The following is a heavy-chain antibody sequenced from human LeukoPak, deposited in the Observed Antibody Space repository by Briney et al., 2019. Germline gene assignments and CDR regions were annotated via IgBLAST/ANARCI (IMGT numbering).Heavy chain of an antibody. CDR2: INHSGRT. J-gene: IGHJ4*02. D-gene: IGHD5-12*01. Sequence: SETLSLTCAVYGGSFSGYYWSWIRQPPGKGLEWIGEINHSGRTNYNPSLKSRVTISVDTSKNQFSLKLSSVTAADTAVYYCARGGYSGYGGRFDYWGQGTLVTVSS. V-gene: IGHV4-34*01. CDR1: GGSFSGYY. CDR3: ARGGYSGYGGRFDY.